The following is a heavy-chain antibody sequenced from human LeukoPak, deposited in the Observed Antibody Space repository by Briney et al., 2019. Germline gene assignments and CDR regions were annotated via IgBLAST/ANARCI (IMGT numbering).Heavy chain of an antibody. CDR2: INPGGST. V-gene: IGHV4-34*01. Sequence: SETLSLTCVVYGGSFSGYHWSWIRQPPGKGLEWIGEINPGGSTNYNPSLESRVTISVDTSKNQFSLKLTSVTAADRAVYYCARAREDIVATISASYYYYYYMDVWAKGTTVTVSS. J-gene: IGHJ6*03. D-gene: IGHD5-12*01. CDR3: ARAREDIVATISASYYYYYYMDV. CDR1: GGSFSGYH.